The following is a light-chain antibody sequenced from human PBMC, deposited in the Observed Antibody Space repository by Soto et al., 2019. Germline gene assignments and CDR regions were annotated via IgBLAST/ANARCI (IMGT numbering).Light chain of an antibody. CDR1: QSISSW. Sequence: DIQMTQSPSTLSASVGDRVTMTCRASQSISSWLAWYQQKPGKAPNLLISKASSLESGVPSRFSGSGSGTEFTLTISSLQPDDFATYYCQQYNSSPFTFGGGTKVEIK. J-gene: IGKJ4*01. CDR3: QQYNSSPFT. V-gene: IGKV1-5*03. CDR2: KAS.